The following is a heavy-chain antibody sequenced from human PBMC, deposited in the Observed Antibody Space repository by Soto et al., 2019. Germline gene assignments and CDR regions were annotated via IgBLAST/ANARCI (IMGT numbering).Heavy chain of an antibody. CDR2: INRSGST. Sequence: SETLCLTSDVYGGSFSGYCWRCIRQPQGKGLEWIGEINRSGSTNYNPSLTIRVTISVDTSKNQFSLKLSSVPAADTAAYYLAGTFGSTWYYFDDCGEVNLVTGFS. J-gene: IGHJ4*02. CDR3: AGTFGSTWYYFDD. CDR1: GGSFSGYC. V-gene: IGHV4-34*01. D-gene: IGHD6-13*01.